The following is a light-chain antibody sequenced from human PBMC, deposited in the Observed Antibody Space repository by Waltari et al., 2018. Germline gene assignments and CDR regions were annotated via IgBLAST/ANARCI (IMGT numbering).Light chain of an antibody. Sequence: DIQMTQSPSTLSASVGDIVTLTCRASQSMSTWLAWYQQKPGRAPKLLIYKASSLESGVPSRFSGSGSGTEFTLTISSLQPDDFATYYCQQYSSFPRTFGQGTKVEIK. CDR3: QQYSSFPRT. J-gene: IGKJ1*01. V-gene: IGKV1-5*03. CDR2: KAS. CDR1: QSMSTW.